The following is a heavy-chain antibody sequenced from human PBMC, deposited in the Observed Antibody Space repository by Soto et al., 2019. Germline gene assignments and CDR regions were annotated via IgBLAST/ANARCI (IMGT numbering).Heavy chain of an antibody. V-gene: IGHV1-69*02. CDR3: ALPPVRSTRYYYDGMDV. J-gene: IGHJ6*02. Sequence: QVQLVQSGAEVKKPGSSVKVSCKASGGTFSSYTISWVRQAPGQGLEWMGRIIPILGIAHYAQKFQGRVTITADKSASTAYMELRSVRSEDTAVYYCALPPVRSTRYYYDGMDVWGQGTKVTVSS. CDR2: IIPILGIA. D-gene: IGHD2-15*01. CDR1: GGTFSSYT.